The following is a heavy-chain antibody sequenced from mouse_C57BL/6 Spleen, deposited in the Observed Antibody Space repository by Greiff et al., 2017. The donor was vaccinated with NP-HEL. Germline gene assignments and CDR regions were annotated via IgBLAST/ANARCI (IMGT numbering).Heavy chain of an antibody. CDR3: ARPHYYGSSYPYYFDY. Sequence: QVQLKQPGAELVKPGASVKLSCKASGYTFTSYWMHWVKQRPGQGLEWIGMIHPNSGSTNYNEKFKSKATLTVDKSSSTAYMQLSSLTSEDSAVYYCARPHYYGSSYPYYFDYWGQGTTLTVSS. J-gene: IGHJ2*01. V-gene: IGHV1-64*01. D-gene: IGHD1-1*01. CDR2: IHPNSGST. CDR1: GYTFTSYW.